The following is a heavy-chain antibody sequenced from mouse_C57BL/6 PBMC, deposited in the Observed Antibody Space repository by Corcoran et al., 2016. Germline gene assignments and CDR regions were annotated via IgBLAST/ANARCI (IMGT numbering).Heavy chain of an antibody. J-gene: IGHJ2*01. D-gene: IGHD1-1*01. Sequence: QVQLKQSGAELVRPGASVKLSCKASGYTFTDYYINWVKQRPGQGLEWIARIYPGSGNTYYNEKFKGKATLTAEKSSSTAYMQLSSLTSEDSAVYFCARDDYGSSPYYFDYWGQGTTLTVSS. CDR1: GYTFTDYY. CDR3: ARDDYGSSPYYFDY. V-gene: IGHV1-76*01. CDR2: IYPGSGNT.